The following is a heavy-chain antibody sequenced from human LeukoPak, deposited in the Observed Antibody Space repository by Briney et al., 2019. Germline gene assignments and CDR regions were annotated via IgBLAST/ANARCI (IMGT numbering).Heavy chain of an antibody. J-gene: IGHJ6*03. CDR3: ARGPHYGDGNYFFHMDV. Sequence: ASVTVSCTASGYTFTSYYMHWVRQAPGQGLEWMGIINPSGGSTSYAQKFQGRVTMTRDTSTSTVYVELSSLRSEDTAVYYCARGPHYGDGNYFFHMDVWGKGTTVTISS. D-gene: IGHD4-17*01. V-gene: IGHV1-46*01. CDR1: GYTFTSYY. CDR2: INPSGGST.